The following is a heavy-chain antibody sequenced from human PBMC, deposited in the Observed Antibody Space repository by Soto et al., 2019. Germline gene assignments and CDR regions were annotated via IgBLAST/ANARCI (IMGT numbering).Heavy chain of an antibody. D-gene: IGHD6-19*01. CDR3: ARGLAVAGDWYFDL. Sequence: QVQLVQSGAEVKKPGASVKVSCKASGYSFTSYYMHWVRQAPGQGLEWMGVINPSGGSTIYARKFQGRVNMTRDTSTSTVYMELSSLRSDDAAVYYCARGLAVAGDWYFDLWGRGTLVTVSS. V-gene: IGHV1-46*03. CDR1: GYSFTSYY. J-gene: IGHJ2*01. CDR2: INPSGGST.